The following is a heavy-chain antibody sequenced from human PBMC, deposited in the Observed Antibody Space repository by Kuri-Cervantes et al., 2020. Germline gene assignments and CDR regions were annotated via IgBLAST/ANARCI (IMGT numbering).Heavy chain of an antibody. CDR3: ARDAYGGGSGIFGY. V-gene: IGHV4-61*02. Sequence: LRLSCTVSGGPISSGSYYWSWIRQPAGKGLEWIGRIYTSGSTNYNPSLKSRVTISVDTSKNQFSLKLSSVTAADTAVYYCARDAYGGGSGIFGYWGQGTLGTVSS. D-gene: IGHD4-23*01. CDR2: IYTSGST. J-gene: IGHJ4*02. CDR1: GGPISSGSYY.